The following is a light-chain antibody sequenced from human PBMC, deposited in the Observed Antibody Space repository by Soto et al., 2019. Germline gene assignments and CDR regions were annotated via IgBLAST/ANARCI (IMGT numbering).Light chain of an antibody. J-gene: IGKJ4*01. CDR3: QQYDTYPLT. V-gene: IGKV1-5*01. CDR1: QSINNW. Sequence: DVQMTQSPSSLSASVGDRVTITCRASQSINNWLAWYQQKPGKAPKFLIYDASTLETGVPSRFSGSEPGTEFTHTISGLQPEDVASYYCQQYDTYPLTFGGGTRVELK. CDR2: DAS.